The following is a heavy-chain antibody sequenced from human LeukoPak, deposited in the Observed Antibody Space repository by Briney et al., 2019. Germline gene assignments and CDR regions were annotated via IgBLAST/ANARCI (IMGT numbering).Heavy chain of an antibody. CDR2: IKEDGSEK. Sequence: GGSLRLSCAASGFTFSSYWMSWIRQAPGKGLEWVANIKEDGSEKYYVDAVKGRFTISRDNAKSSLSLQMNSLRVEDTAVYYCTRGPYYGDYWGQGTLVIVSS. CDR3: TRGPYYGDY. CDR1: GFTFSSYW. J-gene: IGHJ4*02. V-gene: IGHV3-7*04. D-gene: IGHD3-10*01.